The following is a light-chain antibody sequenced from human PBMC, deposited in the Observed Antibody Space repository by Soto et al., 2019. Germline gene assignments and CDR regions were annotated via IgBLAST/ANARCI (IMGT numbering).Light chain of an antibody. Sequence: EIVLTQSPATLSLSPGERATLSCGASQSVTRSYLGWYQKKPGLAPRLVIYDASRRATGIPDRFSGSGSGTDFTLTISRLEPEDFAVYYCQQYATTPQTFGGGTKVEIK. CDR1: QSVTRSY. J-gene: IGKJ4*01. CDR3: QQYATTPQT. CDR2: DAS. V-gene: IGKV3D-20*01.